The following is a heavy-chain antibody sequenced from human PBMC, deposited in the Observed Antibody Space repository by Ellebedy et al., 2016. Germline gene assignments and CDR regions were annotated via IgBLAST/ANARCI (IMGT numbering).Heavy chain of an antibody. CDR3: ARTTPNDYGDYYYYGMDV. D-gene: IGHD4-17*01. CDR1: GYTFTSYY. CDR2: INPSGGST. J-gene: IGHJ6*02. Sequence: ASVKVSXKASGYTFTSYYMHWVRQAPGQGLEWMGIINPSGGSTSYAQKFQGRVTMTRDTSTSTVYMELSSLRSEDTAVYYCARTTPNDYGDYYYYGMDVWGQGTTVTVSS. V-gene: IGHV1-46*01.